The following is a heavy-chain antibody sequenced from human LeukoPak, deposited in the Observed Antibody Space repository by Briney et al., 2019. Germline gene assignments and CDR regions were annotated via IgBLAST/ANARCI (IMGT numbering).Heavy chain of an antibody. CDR2: INTYNGNT. V-gene: IGHV1-18*04. CDR3: ARRGNWNDFDY. CDR1: GYSITSNY. D-gene: IGHD1-20*01. Sequence: ASVKVSCKASGYSITSNYIHWVRQAPGQGLEWMGWINTYNGNTQYAPKLKGRVTTTTDTSTSTAYMELRSLTSDDTAVYYCARRGNWNDFDYWGQGTLVTVSS. J-gene: IGHJ4*02.